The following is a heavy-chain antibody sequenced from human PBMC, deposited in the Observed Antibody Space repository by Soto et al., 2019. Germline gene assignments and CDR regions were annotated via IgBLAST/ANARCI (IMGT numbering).Heavy chain of an antibody. V-gene: IGHV4-34*01. CDR1: GGSFSGYY. CDR2: INHSGST. CDR3: ARVSGIYYYGMDV. J-gene: IGHJ6*02. D-gene: IGHD3-10*01. Sequence: QVQLQQWGAGLLKPSETLSLTCAVYGGSFSGYYWNWIRQPPGKGLEWIGEINHSGSTNYNPSLTSRVTISVDTSKNQFSLKLSSETAADTAVYYCARVSGIYYYGMDVWGQGTTVTVSS.